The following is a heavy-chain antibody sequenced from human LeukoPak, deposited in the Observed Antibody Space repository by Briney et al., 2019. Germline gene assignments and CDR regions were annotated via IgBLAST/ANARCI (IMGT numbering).Heavy chain of an antibody. CDR2: IYTSGST. V-gene: IGHV4-61*02. D-gene: IGHD2-15*01. J-gene: IGHJ6*03. CDR3: AGVWHGVDCSGGSCYSDYYYYYYMDV. Sequence: PSQTLSLTCTVSGGSISSGSYYWSWIRQPAGKGLEWIGRIYTSGSTNYNPSLKSRVTISVDTSKNQFSLKLSSVTAADTAVYYCAGVWHGVDCSGGSCYSDYYYYYYMDVWGKGTTVTVSS. CDR1: GGSISSGSYY.